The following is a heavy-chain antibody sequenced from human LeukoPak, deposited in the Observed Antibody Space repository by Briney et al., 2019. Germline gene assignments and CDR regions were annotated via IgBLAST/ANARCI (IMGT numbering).Heavy chain of an antibody. J-gene: IGHJ4*02. Sequence: SETLSLTCAVYGGSFSGYYWSWIRQPPGKGLEWIGEINHSGSTNYNPSLKSRVTISVDTSKSQFSLKLSSVTAADTAVYYCARRAGYSSDWYVDYWGQGTLVTVSS. CDR3: ARRAGYSSDWYVDY. D-gene: IGHD6-19*01. CDR1: GGSFSGYY. CDR2: INHSGST. V-gene: IGHV4-34*01.